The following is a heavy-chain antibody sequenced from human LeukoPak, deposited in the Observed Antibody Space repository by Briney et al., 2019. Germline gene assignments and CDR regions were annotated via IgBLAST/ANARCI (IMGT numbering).Heavy chain of an antibody. CDR3: TRYGDYPFDY. D-gene: IGHD2-21*01. J-gene: IGHJ4*02. CDR1: GFTFSDSG. V-gene: IGHV3-73*01. CDR2: IRSKANSYAT. Sequence: GGSLRLSCAASGFTFSDSGMHWVRQASGKGLEWVGRIRSKANSYATAYAASVKGRFTISRDDSKNTAYLQMNSLKTEDTAVYYCTRYGDYPFDYWGQGTLVTVFS.